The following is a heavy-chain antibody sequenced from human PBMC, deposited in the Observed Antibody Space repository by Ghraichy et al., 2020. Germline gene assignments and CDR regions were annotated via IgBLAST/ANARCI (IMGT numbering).Heavy chain of an antibody. CDR1: GFTFSDSY. J-gene: IGHJ4*02. CDR3: ARGRNYFDY. V-gene: IGHV3-11*04. Sequence: LTCAASGFTFSDSYMTWIRQAPGKGLEWISYISSTSNTIHYADSVEGRFTISRDNAKNSLYLQMNSLRVEDTAVYYCARGRNYFDYWGQGTLVTVSS. CDR2: ISSTSNTI.